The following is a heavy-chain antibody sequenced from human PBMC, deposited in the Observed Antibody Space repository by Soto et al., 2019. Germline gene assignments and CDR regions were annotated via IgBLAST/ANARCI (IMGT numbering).Heavy chain of an antibody. D-gene: IGHD2-2*01. CDR3: ARSQGSSTSLEIYYYYYYGMDV. Sequence: SVKVSCKASGGAFGSYAISWVRQAPGQGLEWMGGIIPIPGTANYAQKFQGRVTIAADESTSTAYMELSSLRSEDTAVYYCARSQGSSTSLEIYYYYYYGMDVWGQGTTVTVSS. CDR2: IIPIPGTA. V-gene: IGHV1-69*13. CDR1: GGAFGSYA. J-gene: IGHJ6*02.